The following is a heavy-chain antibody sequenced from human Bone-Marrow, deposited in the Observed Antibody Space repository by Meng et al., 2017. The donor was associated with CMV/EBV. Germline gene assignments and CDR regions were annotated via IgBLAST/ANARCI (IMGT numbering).Heavy chain of an antibody. CDR2: IYHSGST. CDR3: ARDSAHIAAAAPSLDY. D-gene: IGHD6-13*01. CDR1: GYSISSGYY. V-gene: IGHV4-38-2*02. J-gene: IGHJ4*02. Sequence: SEPLSLTCPVSGYSISSGYYWGWIRQPPGKGLEWIGSIYHSGSTYYKPALKSRVTISVDTSKNQFSLKLSSVTAADTAVYYCARDSAHIAAAAPSLDYWGQGTLVTVSS.